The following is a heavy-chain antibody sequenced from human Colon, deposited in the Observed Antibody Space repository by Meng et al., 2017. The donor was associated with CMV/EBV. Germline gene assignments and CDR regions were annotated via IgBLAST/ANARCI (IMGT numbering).Heavy chain of an antibody. CDR2: ISGSGGST. CDR1: GFTFSSYA. Sequence: GESLKISCAASGFTFSSYAMSWVRPAPGKGLEWVSAISGSGGSTYYADSVKGRFTISRDNSKNTLYLQMNSLRAEDTAVYYCAKRTTGNGYSYGYAYWGQGTLVTVSS. V-gene: IGHV3-23*01. D-gene: IGHD5-18*01. J-gene: IGHJ4*02. CDR3: AKRTTGNGYSYGYAY.